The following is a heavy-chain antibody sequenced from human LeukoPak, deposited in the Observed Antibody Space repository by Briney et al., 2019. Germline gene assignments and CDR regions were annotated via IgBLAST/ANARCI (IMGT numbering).Heavy chain of an antibody. Sequence: GGSLRLSCAASGFTFSRYGMHWVRQAPGKGLEWVSFIRFDGKNKYYADSVKGRFTISKDSTKNTLDLQMNRLRTEDTAVYYCARGSQYNIWAGFIVGAMDDFDYWGQGTLVTVSS. CDR2: IRFDGKNK. V-gene: IGHV3-30*02. CDR3: ARGSQYNIWAGFIVGAMDDFDY. CDR1: GFTFSRYG. J-gene: IGHJ4*02. D-gene: IGHD3-9*01.